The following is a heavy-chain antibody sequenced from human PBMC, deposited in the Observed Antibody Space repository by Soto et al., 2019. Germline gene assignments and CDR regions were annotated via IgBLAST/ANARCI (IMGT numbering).Heavy chain of an antibody. CDR2: IWYDGSNK. D-gene: IGHD3-10*01. V-gene: IGHV3-33*08. J-gene: IGHJ4*02. Sequence: GGSLRLSCAASGFTFSSYGMHWVRQAPGKGLEWVAVIWYDGSNKYYADSVKGRFTISRDNSKNTLYLQMNSLRAEDTAVYYCARGRGMSYFDYWGQGTLVTVSS. CDR3: ARGRGMSYFDY. CDR1: GFTFSSYG.